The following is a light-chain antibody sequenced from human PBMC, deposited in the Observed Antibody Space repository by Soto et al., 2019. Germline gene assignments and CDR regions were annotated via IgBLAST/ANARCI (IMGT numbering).Light chain of an antibody. J-gene: IGLJ1*01. Sequence: QSVLTQPASVSGSPGQSITISCTATSCDGADYKDVSWYQQHPGNAPKLMIYEVTYRPSGVSNRFSGSKSGNTASLTISGLQAEDEAEYYCSSYTTSSTVFGTGTKVTVL. CDR3: SSYTTSSTV. CDR2: EVT. V-gene: IGLV2-14*01. CDR1: SCDGADYKD.